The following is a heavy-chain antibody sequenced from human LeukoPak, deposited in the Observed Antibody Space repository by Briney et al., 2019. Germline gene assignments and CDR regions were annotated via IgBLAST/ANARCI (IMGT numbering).Heavy chain of an antibody. CDR3: GSSPYDWGIDH. J-gene: IGHJ4*02. CDR2: ISGIGAIT. D-gene: IGHD3-16*01. CDR1: GFTFSSYA. Sequence: GGSLRPSCAASGFTFSSYAMSWARQAPGRGLEWVSAISGIGAITYYADSVKGRFTISRDNYKNTLHLQMKSLRADDTAVYYCGSSPYDWGIDHWGQGTPVTVSS. V-gene: IGHV3-23*01.